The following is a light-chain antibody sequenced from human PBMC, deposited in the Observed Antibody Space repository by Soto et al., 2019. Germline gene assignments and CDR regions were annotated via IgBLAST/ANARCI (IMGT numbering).Light chain of an antibody. CDR3: QRYGSSPLIT. Sequence: LVMTQSPGTLSLSPGERAALSCRASQSVSSSSLAWYQQRPGQAPRLLIYGTSSRATGIPDRFSGSGSGTDFTLTISRLEPEDFAVYFCQRYGSSPLITFGQGTRLEIK. CDR1: QSVSSSS. CDR2: GTS. J-gene: IGKJ5*01. V-gene: IGKV3-20*01.